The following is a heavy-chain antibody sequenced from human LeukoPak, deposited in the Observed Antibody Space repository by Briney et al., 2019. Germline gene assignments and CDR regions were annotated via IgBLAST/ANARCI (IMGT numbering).Heavy chain of an antibody. Sequence: ASVKVSCKASGYSFSDSAITWVRQAPGQGLEWMGWISAYNGNTEYAQRLQGRVTMTTHTSTSTAYMELRSLRSDDPAVYYCARIPSDHWGDYYPDGMDVWGQGTTVAVSS. CDR2: ISAYNGNT. CDR3: ARIPSDHWGDYYPDGMDV. D-gene: IGHD7-27*01. J-gene: IGHJ6*02. V-gene: IGHV1-18*01. CDR1: GYSFSDSA.